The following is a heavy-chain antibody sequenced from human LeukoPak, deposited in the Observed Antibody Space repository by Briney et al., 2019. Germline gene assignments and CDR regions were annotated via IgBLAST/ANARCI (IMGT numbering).Heavy chain of an antibody. D-gene: IGHD3-22*01. CDR3: ARGNYYDSSGYYGSLDY. J-gene: IGHJ4*02. Sequence: QTGGSLRLSCAASGFTVSSNYMSWVRQAPGKGLEGVSVIYSGGSTYYADSVKGRFTISRHNSKNTLYLQMNSLRAEDTAVYYCARGNYYDSSGYYGSLDYWGQGTLVTVSS. CDR2: IYSGGST. CDR1: GFTVSSNY. V-gene: IGHV3-53*04.